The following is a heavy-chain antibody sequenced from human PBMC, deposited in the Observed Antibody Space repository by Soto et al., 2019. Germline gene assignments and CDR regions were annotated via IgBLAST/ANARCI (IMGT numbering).Heavy chain of an antibody. CDR1: GFTFDDYA. CDR3: AKAMGPDWLARLDC. J-gene: IGHJ4*02. Sequence: EVQLVESGGGWVQPGRSLRLSGAVSGFTFDDYAMHWVRQAPGEGLEWVSGISWNSGAIGYADSVKGRFTVLRDNAKSTLYLQMNSLRTEDTALYYCAKAMGPDWLARLDCWGQGTLVTVSS. D-gene: IGHD3-9*01. CDR2: ISWNSGAI. V-gene: IGHV3-9*01.